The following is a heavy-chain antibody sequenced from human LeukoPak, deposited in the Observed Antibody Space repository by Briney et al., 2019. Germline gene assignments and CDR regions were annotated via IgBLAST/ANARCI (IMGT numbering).Heavy chain of an antibody. CDR1: GFTFSYYA. V-gene: IGHV3-23*01. D-gene: IGHD3-16*02. Sequence: PGGSLRLSCAASGFTFSYYAMTWVRQAPGKGLEWVSGISGSGGRTYYADSVKGRFTISRDNSKNTLYLQMNSLRAEDTAVYYCARARLSSKSSAYYYYGMDVWGQGTTVTVSS. CDR3: ARARLSSKSSAYYYYGMDV. CDR2: ISGSGGRT. J-gene: IGHJ6*02.